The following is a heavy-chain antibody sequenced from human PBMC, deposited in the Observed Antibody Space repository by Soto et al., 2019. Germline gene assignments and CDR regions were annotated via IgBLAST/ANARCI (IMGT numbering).Heavy chain of an antibody. Sequence: QVQLVESGGGLVKPGGSLRLSCAASGFTFSDYYMSWIRQAPGKGLEWVSYISSSSSYTNYADSVKGRFTISRDNAKNSLYLQMNSLRAEDTAVYYCARDFGSGRFLEWLSRNTYYYGMDVWGQGTTVTVSS. D-gene: IGHD3-3*01. V-gene: IGHV3-11*06. CDR3: ARDFGSGRFLEWLSRNTYYYGMDV. CDR1: GFTFSDYY. J-gene: IGHJ6*02. CDR2: ISSSSSYT.